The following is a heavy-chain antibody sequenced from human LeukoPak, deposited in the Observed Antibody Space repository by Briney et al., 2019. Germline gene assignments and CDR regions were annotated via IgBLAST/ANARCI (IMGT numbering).Heavy chain of an antibody. V-gene: IGHV3-48*03. CDR3: ARGGWNYVFNY. J-gene: IGHJ4*02. Sequence: GGSLRPSCAASGFTLNTYEMNWVRKAPGKGLEWLAYIPSSGSTIYYADYVKGRFTISRDNAKNSLYLQMNSLRAEDTAVYYCARGGWNYVFNYWGQGTLVTVSS. CDR2: IPSSGSTI. D-gene: IGHD1-7*01. CDR1: GFTLNTYE.